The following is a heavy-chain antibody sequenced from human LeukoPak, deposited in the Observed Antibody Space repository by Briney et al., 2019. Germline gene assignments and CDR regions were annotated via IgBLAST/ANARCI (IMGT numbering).Heavy chain of an antibody. D-gene: IGHD4-17*01. CDR1: GFTFSSSG. CDR3: AKVPPTSVTREGMDV. J-gene: IGHJ6*02. V-gene: IGHV3-30*18. Sequence: PGGSLRLSCAASGFTFSSSGMHWVRQAPGKGLEWVAVISYDGEKTYYGDSVKGRFTISRDNYKNTLFLHMNSLRVDDTAVYYCAKVPPTSVTREGMDVWGQGTMVRVSS. CDR2: ISYDGEKT.